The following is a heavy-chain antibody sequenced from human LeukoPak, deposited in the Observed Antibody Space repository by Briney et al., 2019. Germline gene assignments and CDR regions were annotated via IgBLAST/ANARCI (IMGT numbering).Heavy chain of an antibody. CDR2: MNPNSGNT. V-gene: IGHV1-8*02. CDR3: ARGGSIGQLGYYDFWSGYRATQKQKNWFDP. CDR1: GGTFSSYA. J-gene: IGHJ5*02. Sequence: ASVKVSCKASGGTFSSYAISWVRQAPGQGLEWMGWMNPNSGNTGYAQKFQGRVTMARNTSISTAYMELSSLRSEDTAVYYCARGGSIGQLGYYDFWSGYRATQKQKNWFDPWGQGTLVTVSS. D-gene: IGHD3-3*01.